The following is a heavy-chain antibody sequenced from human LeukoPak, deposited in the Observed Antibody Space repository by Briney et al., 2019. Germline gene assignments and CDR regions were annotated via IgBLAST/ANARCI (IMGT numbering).Heavy chain of an antibody. Sequence: SGPTLVDLPQTLTLTCTFSGFSLTTSGVDVGWIRQPPGKALEWLALIYWDGDKRYSPSLKNRLTITKDTSKNRVVLTMTNMDPVDTATYYCSNLVGSTYFDYWGQGTLVTVSS. CDR3: SNLVGSTYFDY. CDR1: GFSLTTSGVD. D-gene: IGHD1-26*01. CDR2: IYWDGDK. J-gene: IGHJ4*02. V-gene: IGHV2-5*02.